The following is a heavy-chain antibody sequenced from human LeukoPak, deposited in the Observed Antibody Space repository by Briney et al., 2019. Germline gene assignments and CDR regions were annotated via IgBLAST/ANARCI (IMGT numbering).Heavy chain of an antibody. J-gene: IGHJ6*03. CDR1: GGSFSGYY. CDR3: ARGRSSSWYYYYYMDV. D-gene: IGHD6-13*01. CDR2: INHSGST. Sequence: SETLSLTCAVYGGSFSGYYWSWIRQPPGKGLEWIGEINHSGSTNYNPSLKSRVTISVDTPKNQFSLKLSSVTAADTAVYYCARGRSSSWYYYYYMDVWGKGTTVTVSS. V-gene: IGHV4-34*01.